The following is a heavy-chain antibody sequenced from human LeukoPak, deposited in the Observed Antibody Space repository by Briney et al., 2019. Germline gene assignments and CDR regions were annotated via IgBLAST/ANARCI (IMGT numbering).Heavy chain of an antibody. CDR3: ARKGGRYCSGGSCYELENDAFDI. J-gene: IGHJ3*02. D-gene: IGHD2-15*01. CDR1: GGTFSSYA. V-gene: IGHV1-69*06. Sequence: SSVNVSCKASGGTFSSYAISWVRQAPGQGLEWMGGIIPIFGTANYAQKFQGRVTITADKSTSTAYMALSSLRSEDTAVYYCARKGGRYCSGGSCYELENDAFDIWGQGTMVTVSS. CDR2: IIPIFGTA.